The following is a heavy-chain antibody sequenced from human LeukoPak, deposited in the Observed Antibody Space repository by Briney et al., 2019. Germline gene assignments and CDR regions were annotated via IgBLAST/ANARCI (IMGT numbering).Heavy chain of an antibody. D-gene: IGHD5-24*01. CDR2: IYSGGST. CDR1: GFTFSHYW. J-gene: IGHJ4*02. Sequence: GGSLRLSCAASGFTFSHYWMSWARRAPGKGLEWVSVIYSGGSTYYADSVKGRFTISRDNSKNTLYLQMNSLRAEDTAVYYCARDRDGYVDYWGQGTLVTVSS. CDR3: ARDRDGYVDY. V-gene: IGHV3-53*01.